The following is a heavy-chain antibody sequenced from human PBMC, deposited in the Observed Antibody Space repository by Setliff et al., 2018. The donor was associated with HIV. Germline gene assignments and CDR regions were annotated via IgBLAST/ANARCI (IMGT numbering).Heavy chain of an antibody. D-gene: IGHD3-10*01. V-gene: IGHV6-1*01. CDR1: GDSVSSNSAA. Sequence: SETLSLTCDISGDSVSSNSAAWNWIRQSPSRGLEWLGRTYYRSKWYNDYGVSVKGRITINADTSKNQFSLQVNSVTPEDAAVYYCAGVFVGSGNYYTHYFDCWGQGTLVTVSS. CDR2: TYYRSKWYN. CDR3: AGVFVGSGNYYTHYFDC. J-gene: IGHJ4*02.